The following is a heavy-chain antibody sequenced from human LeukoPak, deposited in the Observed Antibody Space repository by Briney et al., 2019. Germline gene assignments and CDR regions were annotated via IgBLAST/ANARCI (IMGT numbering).Heavy chain of an antibody. CDR1: GGSLSTGTYY. D-gene: IGHD6-19*01. V-gene: IGHV4-39*01. CDR2: IYYRGST. CDR3: ARRRYPGYSSGLFDY. Sequence: SETLSLTCTVSGGSLSTGTYYWGWIRQPPGKGLECIGSIYYRGSTYYNPSLKSRVTTSVDTSNNQFSLNLSSVTAADTAVYYCARRRYPGYSSGLFDYWGQGTLVTVSS. J-gene: IGHJ4*02.